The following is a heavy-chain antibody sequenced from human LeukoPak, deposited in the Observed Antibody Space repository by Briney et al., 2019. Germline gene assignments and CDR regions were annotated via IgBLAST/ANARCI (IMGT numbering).Heavy chain of an antibody. J-gene: IGHJ4*02. Sequence: GASVKVSCKASGGTFSSYAISWVRQAPGQGLEWMGRIIPILGIANYAQKFQGRDTITADKSTSTAYMELSSLRSEDTAVYYCALYSSSSGFDYWGQGTLVTVSS. D-gene: IGHD6-6*01. CDR1: GGTFSSYA. V-gene: IGHV1-69*04. CDR3: ALYSSSSGFDY. CDR2: IIPILGIA.